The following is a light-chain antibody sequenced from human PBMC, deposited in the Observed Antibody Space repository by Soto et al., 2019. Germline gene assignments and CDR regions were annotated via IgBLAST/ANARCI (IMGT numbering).Light chain of an antibody. CDR3: QQYGVSPT. CDR2: GAS. CDR1: QTISNTF. V-gene: IGKV3-20*01. J-gene: IGKJ4*01. Sequence: EIVLTQSPGTLSLSPGERATLSCRASQTISNTFLAWYQQRPGQAPRLLIYGASRRAAGIPDRFSGSGSGTDFTLSISRLEPEDFAVYYCQQYGVSPTFGGGTKVEIK.